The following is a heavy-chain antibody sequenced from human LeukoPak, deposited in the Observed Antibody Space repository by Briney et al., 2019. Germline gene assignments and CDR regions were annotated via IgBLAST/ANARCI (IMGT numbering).Heavy chain of an antibody. V-gene: IGHV3-30*02. D-gene: IGHD3-10*01. Sequence: PGGSLRLSCAASGFTFSSYGMQWVRQAPGKGLEWVAFIRYDGSNKYYADSVKGRFTISRDNSKNTLYLQMNSLRAEDTAVYYCAKALYYYGSGSYYNRPFDYWGQGTLVTVSS. CDR3: AKALYYYGSGSYYNRPFDY. J-gene: IGHJ4*02. CDR2: IRYDGSNK. CDR1: GFTFSSYG.